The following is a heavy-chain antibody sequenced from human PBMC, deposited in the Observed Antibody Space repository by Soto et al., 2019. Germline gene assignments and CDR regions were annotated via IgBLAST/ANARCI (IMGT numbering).Heavy chain of an antibody. CDR2: IYHSGST. J-gene: IGHJ4*02. CDR3: ARDPGPYSSGWYY. V-gene: IGHV4-4*02. CDR1: GGSISSSNW. Sequence: SETLSLTCAVSGGSISSSNWWSWVRQPPGKGLEWIGEIYHSGSTNYNPSLKSRVTISVDKSKNQFSLKLGSVTAADTAVYYCARDPGPYSSGWYYWGQGTLVTVSS. D-gene: IGHD6-19*01.